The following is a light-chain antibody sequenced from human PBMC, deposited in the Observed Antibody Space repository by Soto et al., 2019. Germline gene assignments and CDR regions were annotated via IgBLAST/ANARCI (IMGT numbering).Light chain of an antibody. CDR2: AAS. Sequence: DMQRTQSASSLSASVVDRVTITCRASQSISSYLNWYQQKPGKAPKLLIYAASSLQSVVPSRFSGSGSGTDFTLTISSLQPEDFATYYCQQSYSTPTFGGGTKVDIK. V-gene: IGKV1-39*01. J-gene: IGKJ4*01. CDR3: QQSYSTPT. CDR1: QSISSY.